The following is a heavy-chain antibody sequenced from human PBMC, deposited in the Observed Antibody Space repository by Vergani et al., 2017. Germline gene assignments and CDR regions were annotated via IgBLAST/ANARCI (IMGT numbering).Heavy chain of an antibody. CDR2: IYYSGST. Sequence: QVQLEESGPGLVKPSETLSLTCTVSGGSFNTYYWSWIRQPPGKGLEWIGYIYYSGSTNYNPSLKSRVTISVDTSKNQFSLKLSSVTAADTAVYYCARTTIFGVLRWFDPWGQGTLVTVSS. D-gene: IGHD3-3*01. CDR3: ARTTIFGVLRWFDP. J-gene: IGHJ5*02. V-gene: IGHV4-59*01. CDR1: GGSFNTYY.